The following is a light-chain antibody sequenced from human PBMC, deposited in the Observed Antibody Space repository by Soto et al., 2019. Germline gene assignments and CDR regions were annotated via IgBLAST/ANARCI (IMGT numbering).Light chain of an antibody. Sequence: IVLTQSPATLSLSPGERATLSCGASQSVSSNLAWYQQKPGQAPRLLISGASTRATGIPARFSGSGSGTDFTLTISSLQSEDFAVYYCQQFHDWPMTFGPGTKVDIK. J-gene: IGKJ3*01. CDR1: QSVSSN. V-gene: IGKV3-15*01. CDR3: QQFHDWPMT. CDR2: GAS.